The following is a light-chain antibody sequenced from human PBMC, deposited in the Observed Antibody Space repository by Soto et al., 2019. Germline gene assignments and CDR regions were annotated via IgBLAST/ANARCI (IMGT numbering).Light chain of an antibody. CDR2: LAT. J-gene: IGKJ2*01. Sequence: DIKMTQSPSFLSSSVGDRVTITSQATQDIRNYLNWFQQRPGKAPRLLIYLATNLETGVPSRFSGGGSVKDFIFTTSSLQPEDFATYYCQQYSKLLYTVGQGSKVDIK. CDR1: QDIRNY. V-gene: IGKV1-33*01. CDR3: QQYSKLLYT.